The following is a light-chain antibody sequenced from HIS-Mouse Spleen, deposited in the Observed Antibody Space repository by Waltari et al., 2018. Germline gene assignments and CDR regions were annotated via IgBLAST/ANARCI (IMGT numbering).Light chain of an antibody. Sequence: QSALTQPASVSGSPGQSITISCTGTSSDVGSYNLLSWYQQHPGKAPKLMIYEGSKRPSGVSNRFSGSKSGNTASLTISGLQAEDEADYYCCSYAGSSTFGVFGGGTKLTVL. CDR2: EGS. CDR3: CSYAGSSTFGV. CDR1: SSDVGSYNL. V-gene: IGLV2-23*03. J-gene: IGLJ3*02.